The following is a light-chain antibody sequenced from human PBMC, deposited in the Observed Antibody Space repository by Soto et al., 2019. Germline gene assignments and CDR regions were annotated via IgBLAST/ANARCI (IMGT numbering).Light chain of an antibody. Sequence: EIVLTQSPATLSVSPGERVTLSCRASHNIGSQLAWFQQKPGQAPRLLIYDAATRASGCPARFSGSGSGTEYTLTISSLRSADFAVYHCQQYNMWPLAFGGGTKVEIK. J-gene: IGKJ4*01. CDR3: QQYNMWPLA. V-gene: IGKV3-15*01. CDR1: HNIGSQ. CDR2: DAA.